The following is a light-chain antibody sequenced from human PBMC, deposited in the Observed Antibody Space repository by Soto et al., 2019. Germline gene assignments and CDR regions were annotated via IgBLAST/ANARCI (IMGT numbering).Light chain of an antibody. CDR1: SSDVGGYNY. J-gene: IGLJ1*01. CDR3: CSYAGTYSSFV. V-gene: IGLV2-11*01. Sequence: QSALTQPRSVSGSPGQSVTISCTGTSSDVGGYNYVSWYQEHPGRAPKLMIYDVSIRPPGVPDRFSGSKSGNTASLTISGLLAEDEADYYCCSYAGTYSSFVFGSGTKVTVL. CDR2: DVS.